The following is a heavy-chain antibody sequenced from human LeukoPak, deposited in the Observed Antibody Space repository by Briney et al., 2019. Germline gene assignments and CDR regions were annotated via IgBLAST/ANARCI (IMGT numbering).Heavy chain of an antibody. CDR1: GFTFSSFS. CDR3: ARLRGNGDSGGFYYYYDS. D-gene: IGHD2-21*01. Sequence: GGSLRLSCAASGFTFSSFSINWVRQAPGKGLEWVSSINTVASYIYYADSVRGRFTISRDNAKNSLYLQMNSLRAEDTGVYYCARLRGNGDSGGFYYYYDSWGQGTLVTVSS. V-gene: IGHV3-21*01. CDR2: INTVASYI. J-gene: IGHJ4*02.